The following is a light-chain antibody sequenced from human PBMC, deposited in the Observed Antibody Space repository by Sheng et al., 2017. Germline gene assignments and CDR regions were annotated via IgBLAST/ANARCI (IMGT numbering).Light chain of an antibody. CDR2: QDS. Sequence: SYELTQPPSVSVSPGQTASITCSGDKLGDKYACWYQQKPGQSPVLVIYQDSKRPSGIPERFSGSNSGNTATLTIGGTQAMDEADYYCQAWDNSTGVFGGGTKLTVL. V-gene: IGLV3-1*01. CDR3: QAWDNSTGV. CDR1: KLGDKY. J-gene: IGLJ2*01.